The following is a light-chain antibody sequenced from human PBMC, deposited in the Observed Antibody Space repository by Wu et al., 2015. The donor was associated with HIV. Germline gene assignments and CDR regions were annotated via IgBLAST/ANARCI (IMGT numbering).Light chain of an antibody. V-gene: IGKV1-39*01. Sequence: DIKLTQSPSSLSASIGDRVTITCRASQNVGTSLNWYQQKAGEAPQLVLYATSALHDGVPSRSRGTITGTEFTLTISSLQPEDFATYYCQQSYSTPLTFGGGTKVEIK. CDR2: ATS. CDR1: QNVGTS. J-gene: IGKJ4*01. CDR3: QQSYSTPLT.